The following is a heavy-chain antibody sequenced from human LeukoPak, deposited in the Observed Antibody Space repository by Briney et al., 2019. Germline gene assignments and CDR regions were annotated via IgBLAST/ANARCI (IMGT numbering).Heavy chain of an antibody. V-gene: IGHV3-23*01. CDR3: AKNRGAGSHYYYYMNV. CDR1: GFTFSSYA. J-gene: IGHJ6*03. Sequence: GGSLRLSCAASGFTFSSYAMSWVRQAPGKGLEWVSLISGSGGGTYYAHSVKGRFTISRDNSKNTLYLQLNSLRVEDTAVYYCAKNRGAGSHYYYYMNVWGKGTTVTVSS. CDR2: ISGSGGGT. D-gene: IGHD1-26*01.